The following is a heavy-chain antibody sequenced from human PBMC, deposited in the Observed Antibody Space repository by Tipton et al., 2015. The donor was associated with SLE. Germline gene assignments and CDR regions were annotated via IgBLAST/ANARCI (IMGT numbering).Heavy chain of an antibody. Sequence: SLRLSCAASGFTFSSYEMNWVRQAPGKGLEWVSVVYSGGVTYYADSVKGRFTMSRDNSKNTVHLQMNSLRAEDTAVYYCAGRAPDYVAGNDYWGQGTLVTVSS. V-gene: IGHV3-66*01. CDR2: VYSGGVT. J-gene: IGHJ4*02. CDR3: AGRAPDYVAGNDY. CDR1: GFTFSSYE. D-gene: IGHD4-17*01.